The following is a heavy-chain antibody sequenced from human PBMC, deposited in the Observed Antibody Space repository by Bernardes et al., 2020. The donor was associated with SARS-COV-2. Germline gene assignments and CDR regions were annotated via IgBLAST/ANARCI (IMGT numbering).Heavy chain of an antibody. CDR3: AREDINTNSFDY. D-gene: IGHD3-22*01. J-gene: IGHJ4*02. Sequence: GGSLRLSCAASGFSFSDYYMSWIRQTPGKGLEWVAFISRSDRRGDSSESYADSVKGRFTISRDNAKNSLFLQMNSLRAADTAVYYCAREDINTNSFDYWGQGTLLTVSS. CDR1: GFSFSDYY. V-gene: IGHV3-11*01. CDR2: ISRSDRRGDSSE.